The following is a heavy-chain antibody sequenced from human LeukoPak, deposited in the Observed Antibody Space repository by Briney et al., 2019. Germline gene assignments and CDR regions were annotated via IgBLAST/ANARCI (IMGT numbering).Heavy chain of an antibody. CDR1: GFTFDDYA. CDR2: ISWNSGSI. Sequence: GRSLRLSCAASGFTFDDYAMHWVRQAPGKGLEWVSGISWNSGSIGYADSVKGRFTISRDNAKDSLYLQMDSLRAEDTALYYCANDIVALRATVPTSGFDYWGQGTLVTVSS. D-gene: IGHD4/OR15-4a*01. CDR3: ANDIVALRATVPTSGFDY. V-gene: IGHV3-9*01. J-gene: IGHJ4*02.